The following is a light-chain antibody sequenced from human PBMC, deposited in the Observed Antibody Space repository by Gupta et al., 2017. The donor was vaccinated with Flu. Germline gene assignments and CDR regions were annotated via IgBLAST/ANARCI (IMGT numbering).Light chain of an antibody. V-gene: IGLV1-47*01. CDR1: SSNIGNNY. Sequence: PSASETPGQRVTISCSGSSSNIGNNYVYWYRQVPGTAPKLLIHRNSQRPSGVPDRFSGSKSGTSASLTISGLRSEDEADYYCAAWDDSLSGWLFGGGSKLTVL. CDR2: RNS. CDR3: AAWDDSLSGWL. J-gene: IGLJ2*01.